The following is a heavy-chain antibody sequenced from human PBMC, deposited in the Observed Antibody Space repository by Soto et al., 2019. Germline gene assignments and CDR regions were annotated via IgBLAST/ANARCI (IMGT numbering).Heavy chain of an antibody. CDR1: GGSFSGYY. Sequence: SETLSLTCAVYGGSFSGYYWSWIRQPPGKGLEWIGEINHSGSTNYNPSLKSRVTISVDTSKNQFSLKLSSVTAADTAVYYCARGVRRGSKWGSPASWGQGTLVTVSS. D-gene: IGHD7-27*01. V-gene: IGHV4-34*01. J-gene: IGHJ5*02. CDR2: INHSGST. CDR3: ARGVRRGSKWGSPAS.